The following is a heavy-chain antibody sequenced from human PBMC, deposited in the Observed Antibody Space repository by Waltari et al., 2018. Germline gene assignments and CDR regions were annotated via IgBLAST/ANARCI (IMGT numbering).Heavy chain of an antibody. D-gene: IGHD3-16*01. CDR2: IYYSGGT. CDR1: GGSISSYY. Sequence: QVQLQESGPGLVKPSETLSLTCTVSGGSISSYYWSWIRQPPGKGLEWIGYIYYSGGTNHNPTLKSRVTISVDTAKDQSSLKLSSVTAADTAVYYCASVLRGGMAGAFDIWGQGTMVTVSS. J-gene: IGHJ3*02. CDR3: ASVLRGGMAGAFDI. V-gene: IGHV4-59*08.